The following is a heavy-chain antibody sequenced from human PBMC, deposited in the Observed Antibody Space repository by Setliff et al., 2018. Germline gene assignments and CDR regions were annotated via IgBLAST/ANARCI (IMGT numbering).Heavy chain of an antibody. CDR1: GFTIRNYW. J-gene: IGHJ4*02. CDR3: AREVWNIYDNDNSWSGYSDH. D-gene: IGHD3-3*01. CDR2: IRQDGTNK. Sequence: LRLSCVASGFTIRNYWMAWVRQAPGKGLEWVADIRQDGTNKYYVDSVKGRFTISRDNAKNSLYLQMNSLRAEDTALYYCAREVWNIYDNDNSWSGYSDHWGQGTLVTVSS. V-gene: IGHV3-7*03.